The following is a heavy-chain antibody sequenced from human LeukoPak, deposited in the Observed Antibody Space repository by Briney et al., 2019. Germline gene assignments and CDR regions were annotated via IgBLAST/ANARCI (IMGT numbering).Heavy chain of an antibody. CDR1: GFTFSSYG. CDR2: ISYDGSNK. J-gene: IGHJ4*02. Sequence: GGSLRLSCAASGFTFSSYGMHWVRQAPGKGLEWVAVISYDGSNKYYADSVKGRFTISRDNSKNTLYLQMNSLRAEDTAVYYCAKDRGVAAAGEISDYWGQGTLVTVSS. V-gene: IGHV3-30*18. D-gene: IGHD6-13*01. CDR3: AKDRGVAAAGEISDY.